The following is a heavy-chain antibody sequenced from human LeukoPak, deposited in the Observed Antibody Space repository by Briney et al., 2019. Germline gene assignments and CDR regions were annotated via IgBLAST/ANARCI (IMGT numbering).Heavy chain of an antibody. V-gene: IGHV4-34*01. CDR2: INHSGST. J-gene: IGHJ4*02. CDR1: GGSFSGYY. CDR3: ARQDSSGWRGVDY. Sequence: NSSETLSLTCAVYGGSFSGYYWSWIRQPPGKGLEWIGEINHSGSTNYNPSLKSRVTISVDTSKNQFSLKLSSVTAADTAVYYCARQDSSGWRGVDYWGQGTLVTVSS. D-gene: IGHD6-19*01.